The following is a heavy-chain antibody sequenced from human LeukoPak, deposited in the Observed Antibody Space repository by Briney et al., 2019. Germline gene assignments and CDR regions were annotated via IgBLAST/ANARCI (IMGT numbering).Heavy chain of an antibody. D-gene: IGHD1-26*01. V-gene: IGHV1-46*01. CDR2: IKPSGGSA. Sequence: GAAVKVSCKASGYTFISYYMHWVRQAPGQGLEWTGIIKPSGGSASYAQKFQGRVTMTRDTSTSTVYMELSSLRSEDTAVYYCAREGGSGSYSYHFDFWGQGAPLTVSS. CDR1: GYTFISYY. CDR3: AREGGSGSYSYHFDF. J-gene: IGHJ4*02.